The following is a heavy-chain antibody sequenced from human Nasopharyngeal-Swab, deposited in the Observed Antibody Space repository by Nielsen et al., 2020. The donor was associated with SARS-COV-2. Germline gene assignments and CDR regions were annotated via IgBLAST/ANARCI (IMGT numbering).Heavy chain of an antibody. CDR2: IYYSGST. D-gene: IGHD3-16*02. CDR3: ARRETMITFGGVIAYYYGMDV. V-gene: IGHV4-39*01. Sequence: WIRQPPGKGLEWIGSIYYSGSTYYNPSLKSRVTISVDTSKNQFSLKLSSVTAADTAVYYCARRETMITFGGVIAYYYGMDVWGQGTTGTVSS. J-gene: IGHJ6*02.